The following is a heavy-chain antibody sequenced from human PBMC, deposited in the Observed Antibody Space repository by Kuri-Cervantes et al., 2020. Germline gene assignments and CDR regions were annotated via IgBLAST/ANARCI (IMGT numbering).Heavy chain of an antibody. V-gene: IGHV4-34*01. D-gene: IGHD3-22*01. CDR1: GGSFSGYY. J-gene: IGHJ5*02. CDR3: ARDGVDYYDSSGYWWFDP. Sequence: AESLSLTCAVYGGSFSGYYWSWIRQPPGKGLEWIGEINHSGSTNYNPSLKSRVTISLDTSTNQFSLKLISVTAADTTVYYCARDGVDYYDSSGYWWFDPWGQGTLVTVSS. CDR2: INHSGST.